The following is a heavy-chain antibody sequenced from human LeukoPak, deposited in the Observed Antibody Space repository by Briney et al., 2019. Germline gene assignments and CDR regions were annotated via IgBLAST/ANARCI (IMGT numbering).Heavy chain of an antibody. J-gene: IGHJ4*02. Sequence: SETLSLTCAVYGGSFSGYYWSWIRQPPGKGLEWIGEINHSGSTNYNPSLKSRVTISVDTSKNQFSLKLSSVTAADTAVYYCARGVYYYGSGTYYTKWGQGTRVTVSS. CDR1: GGSFSGYY. D-gene: IGHD3-10*01. CDR3: ARGVYYYGSGTYYTK. V-gene: IGHV4-34*01. CDR2: INHSGST.